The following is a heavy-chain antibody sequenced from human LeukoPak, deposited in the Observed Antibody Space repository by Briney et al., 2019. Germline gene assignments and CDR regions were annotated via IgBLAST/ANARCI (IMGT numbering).Heavy chain of an antibody. V-gene: IGHV1-24*01. CDR1: GYTLTELS. D-gene: IGHD5-12*01. J-gene: IGHJ4*02. CDR3: ATGEGGYSGYDFSY. Sequence: ASVKVSCKVSGYTLTELSMHWVRQAPGKGLEWMGGFDPEDGETIYAQKFQGRVTMTEDTSTDTAYMDLSSLRSEDTAVYYCATGEGGYSGYDFSYWGQGTLVTVSS. CDR2: FDPEDGET.